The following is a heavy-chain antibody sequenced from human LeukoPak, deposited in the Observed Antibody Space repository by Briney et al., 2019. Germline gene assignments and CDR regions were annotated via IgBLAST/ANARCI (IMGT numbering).Heavy chain of an antibody. J-gene: IGHJ1*01. CDR1: GDSISGYY. D-gene: IGHD3-10*01. Sequence: PSETLSLTCTVSGDSISGYYWSWIWQPPGKGLEWIGYVSYSGNTDYNPSLKSRVTISVDTSKNHFSLRLRSVSAADTAVYYCARESYGSGNNWGQGTLVTVSS. CDR3: ARESYGSGNN. CDR2: VSYSGNT. V-gene: IGHV4-59*01.